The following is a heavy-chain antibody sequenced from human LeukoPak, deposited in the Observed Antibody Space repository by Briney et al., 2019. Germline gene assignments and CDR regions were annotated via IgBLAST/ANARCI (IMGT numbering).Heavy chain of an antibody. D-gene: IGHD2-8*02. CDR1: GGSISSSSYY. J-gene: IGHJ4*02. V-gene: IGHV4-61*05. CDR2: IFYSGST. Sequence: SETLSLTCTVSGGSISSSSYYWSWIRQPPGKGLECIGYIFYSGSTNYNPSFKSRVSISLDTSKSQFSLKLTSVTAADTAMYYCARLGFRTGDNSLADYWGRGTQVTVSS. CDR3: ARLGFRTGDNSLADY.